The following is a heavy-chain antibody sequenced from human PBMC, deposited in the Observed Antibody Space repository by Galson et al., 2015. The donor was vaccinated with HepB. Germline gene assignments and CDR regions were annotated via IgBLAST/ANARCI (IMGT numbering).Heavy chain of an antibody. V-gene: IGHV1-3*01. J-gene: IGHJ6*03. Sequence: SVKVSCKASRYTFTAYGMHWVRQAPGQRLEWMGWVNGGNGNTKYSQKFQDRITIIRDTSASTAYMEPSSLTSEDTAVYFCARGGSVRGLPTRGYYHYDSMDVWGKGTTVTVSS. CDR1: RYTFTAYG. CDR3: ARGGSVRGLPTRGYYHYDSMDV. CDR2: VNGGNGNT. D-gene: IGHD3-10*01.